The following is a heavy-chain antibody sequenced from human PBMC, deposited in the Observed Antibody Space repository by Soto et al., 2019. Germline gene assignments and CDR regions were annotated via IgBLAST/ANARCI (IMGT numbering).Heavy chain of an antibody. CDR2: IYYSGST. Sequence: SETLSLTCTVSGGSISSSSDYWGWIRQPPGKGLEWIGSIYYSGSTYYNPSLKSRVTVTRDTSTSTVFMELSSLYSDDTAVYYCAGDLLAANYWGQGTLVTVSS. J-gene: IGHJ4*02. CDR1: GGSISSSSDY. V-gene: IGHV4-39*02. CDR3: AGDLLAANY. D-gene: IGHD2-15*01.